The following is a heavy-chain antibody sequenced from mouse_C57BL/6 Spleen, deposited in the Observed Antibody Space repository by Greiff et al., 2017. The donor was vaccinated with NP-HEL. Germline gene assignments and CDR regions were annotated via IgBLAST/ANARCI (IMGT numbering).Heavy chain of an antibody. CDR3: ASLTGTPFAY. CDR2: IHPNSGST. Sequence: VKLMESGAELVKPGASVKLSCKASGYTFTSYWMHWVKQRPGQGLEWIGMIHPNSGSTNYNEKFKSKATLTVDKSSSTAYMQLSSLTSEDSAVYYCASLTGTPFAYWGQGTLVTVSA. D-gene: IGHD4-1*01. V-gene: IGHV1-64*01. CDR1: GYTFTSYW. J-gene: IGHJ3*01.